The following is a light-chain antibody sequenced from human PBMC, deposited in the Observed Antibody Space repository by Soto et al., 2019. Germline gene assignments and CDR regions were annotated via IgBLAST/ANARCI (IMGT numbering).Light chain of an antibody. V-gene: IGKV3-15*01. CDR1: QSISSN. Sequence: EIVMTQSPATLSVSPGERATFSCRASQSISSNLGWYQQRPGQAPRLLIYGASTRATGIPARFSGSGSGTDFALTISGLQSEEFAVYYCQQYNTWRSITFGQGTRLEIK. CDR2: GAS. CDR3: QQYNTWRSIT. J-gene: IGKJ5*01.